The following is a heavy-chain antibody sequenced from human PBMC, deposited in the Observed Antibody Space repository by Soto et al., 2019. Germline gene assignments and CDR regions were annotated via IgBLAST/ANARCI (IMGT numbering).Heavy chain of an antibody. V-gene: IGHV4-34*01. CDR2: INDSGST. J-gene: IGHJ6*03. CDR3: ARGLLQWCGELARRGDHYYYMDV. Sequence: QVQLQQWGAGLLKPSETLSLTCAVYGGSFSGYYWSWIRQPPGKGLEWVGEINDSGSTNYNPSLKRRVTISEDTDKHLLSLKLRSVTAADTAVYYCARGLLQWCGELARRGDHYYYMDVWGKGTTVTVSS. CDR1: GGSFSGYY. D-gene: IGHD3-10*01.